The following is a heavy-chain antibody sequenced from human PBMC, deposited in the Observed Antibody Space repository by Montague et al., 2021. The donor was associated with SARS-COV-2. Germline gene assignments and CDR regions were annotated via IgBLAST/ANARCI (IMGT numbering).Heavy chain of an antibody. CDR2: IYYSGST. CDR3: ARLLRSCTNGVFRTYYYYALDV. CDR1: GGSISGFY. D-gene: IGHD2-8*01. Sequence: SDTLSLTCTVSGGSISGFYWSWIRQPPGKGLEWIGYIYYSGSTKYNPSLESRVAVSVDRSKNQVSLKLTSVTAADTAVYYCARLLRSCTNGVFRTYYYYALDVWGQGTTVTVSS. V-gene: IGHV4-59*07. J-gene: IGHJ6*02.